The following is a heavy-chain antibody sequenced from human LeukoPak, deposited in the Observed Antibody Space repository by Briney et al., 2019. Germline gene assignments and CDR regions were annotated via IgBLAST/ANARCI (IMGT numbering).Heavy chain of an antibody. D-gene: IGHD1-26*01. Sequence: SVKVSCKASGYTFTGYYMHWVRQAPGQGLEWMGGIIPIFGTANYAQKFQGRVTITADESTSTAYMELSSLRSEDTAVYYCATRESGSYVYWGQGTLVTVSS. CDR1: GYTFTGYY. CDR3: ATRESGSYVY. CDR2: IIPIFGTA. V-gene: IGHV1-69*13. J-gene: IGHJ4*02.